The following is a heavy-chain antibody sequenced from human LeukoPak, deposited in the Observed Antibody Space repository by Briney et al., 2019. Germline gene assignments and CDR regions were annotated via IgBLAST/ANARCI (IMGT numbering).Heavy chain of an antibody. D-gene: IGHD2/OR15-2a*01. CDR3: AKDGQNHGMDV. V-gene: IGHV3-30*01. CDR1: GFTFSSYA. CDR2: ISYDGSNK. Sequence: GRSLRLSCAASGFTFSSYAMHWVRQAPGKGLEWVAVISYDGSNKYYADSVKGRFTISRDNSKNTLYVQMNSLRAEDTAVYYCAKDGQNHGMDVWGQGTTVTVSS. J-gene: IGHJ6*01.